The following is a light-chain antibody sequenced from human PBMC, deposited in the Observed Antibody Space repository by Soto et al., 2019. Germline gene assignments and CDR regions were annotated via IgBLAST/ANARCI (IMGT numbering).Light chain of an antibody. Sequence: IVMTQSPATLSLSSGEGARLSFRASQSVATRLAWYQHTPGQSPRLLIYAASSRATGIPDRFSGSGSGTDFTLTISRLEPEDFAVYYCQQYGSSWTFGQGTKVDI. J-gene: IGKJ1*01. CDR1: QSVATR. CDR2: AAS. CDR3: QQYGSSWT. V-gene: IGKV3-20*01.